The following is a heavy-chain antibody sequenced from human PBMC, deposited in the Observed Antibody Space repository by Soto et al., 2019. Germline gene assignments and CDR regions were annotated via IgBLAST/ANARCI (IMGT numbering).Heavy chain of an antibody. J-gene: IGHJ4*02. CDR3: ARDGGIALTTFDF. Sequence: QVQLQQSGPGLVKPSQTLSLTCAISGDSVSDNTAAWNWIRQSPSRGLEWLGRTYYRSRWYNDYVISVRSRIIINPDTSKTQFSLQLNSVTPEDTAVYYCARDGGIALTTFDFWGQGSLVTVSS. CDR1: GDSVSDNTAA. D-gene: IGHD4-17*01. CDR2: TYYRSRWYN. V-gene: IGHV6-1*01.